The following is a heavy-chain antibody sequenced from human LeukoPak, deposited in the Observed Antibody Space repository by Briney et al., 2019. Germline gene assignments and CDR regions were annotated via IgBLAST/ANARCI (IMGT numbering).Heavy chain of an antibody. D-gene: IGHD5-18*01. V-gene: IGHV1-46*01. CDR1: GYTFTSYY. CDR2: INPSGGST. J-gene: IGHJ4*02. CDR3: ARDPRGYSYGHEDY. Sequence: ASVKVSCKASGYTFTSYYMHWVRQAPGQGLEWMGIINPSGGSTSYAQKFQGRVTTTRDTSISTAYMELSRLRSDDTAVYYCARDPRGYSYGHEDYWGQGTLVTVSS.